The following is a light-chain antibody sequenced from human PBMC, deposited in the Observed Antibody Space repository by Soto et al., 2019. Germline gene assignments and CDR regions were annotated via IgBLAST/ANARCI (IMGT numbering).Light chain of an antibody. CDR3: SSYTTSSTYV. CDR1: SSDVGGYNS. V-gene: IGLV2-14*03. J-gene: IGLJ1*01. Sequence: QSALTQPASVSGSPGQSITISCTGTSSDVGGYNSVSWYQHHPGNAPKLMIYNVSNRPSGVSSRFSGSKSGNTASLTISGLQAEDEADYYCSSYTTSSTYVFATGTKLTVL. CDR2: NVS.